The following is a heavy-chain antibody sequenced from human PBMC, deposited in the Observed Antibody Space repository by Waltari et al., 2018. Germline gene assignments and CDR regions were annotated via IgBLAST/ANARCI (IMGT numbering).Heavy chain of an antibody. J-gene: IGHJ5*01. D-gene: IGHD3-3*01. Sequence: EVQLLESGGGLVQPGGSLRLSCAASGFSFSGNARNWVRQAPGKGLEWVSAISGSGSTPFYADSVKGRFTISRDNSKNTVFLQMNSLRAEETAVYYCAKAIKGYNSAWFDYWGQGTLVTVSS. V-gene: IGHV3-23*01. CDR1: GFSFSGNA. CDR2: ISGSGSTP. CDR3: AKAIKGYNSAWFDY.